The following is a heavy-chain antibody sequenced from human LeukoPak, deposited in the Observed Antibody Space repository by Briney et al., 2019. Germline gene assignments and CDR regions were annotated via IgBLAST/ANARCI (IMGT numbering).Heavy chain of an antibody. D-gene: IGHD4-17*01. Sequence: GASVKVSCKASGGTFSSYAISWVRQAPGQGLEWMGGIIPIFGTANYAQKFQGRVTITADESTSTACMELSSLRSEDTAVYYCARGGAGGGDYSPFYYYYMDVWGKGTTVTISS. J-gene: IGHJ6*03. CDR3: ARGGAGGGDYSPFYYYYMDV. CDR1: GGTFSSYA. CDR2: IIPIFGTA. V-gene: IGHV1-69*01.